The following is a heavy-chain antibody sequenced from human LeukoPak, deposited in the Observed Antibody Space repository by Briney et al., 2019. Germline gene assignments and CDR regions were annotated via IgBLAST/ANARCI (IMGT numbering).Heavy chain of an antibody. CDR1: GFTFDDYA. V-gene: IGHV3-9*03. D-gene: IGHD4-17*01. CDR2: SSWKSGSK. CDR3: AKAPLFSTTVTYFDY. Sequence: GGSLRLSCAASGFTFDDYAMQWVGQAPGKGVEWGSGSSWKSGSKVYADSVKGRFTISMNNAKNSLYLQMNSLRAEDMALYYCAKAPLFSTTVTYFDYWGQGTLVTVSS. J-gene: IGHJ4*02.